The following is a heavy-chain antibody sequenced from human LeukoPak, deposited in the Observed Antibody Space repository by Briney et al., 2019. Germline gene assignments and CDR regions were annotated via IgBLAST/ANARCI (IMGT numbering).Heavy chain of an antibody. Sequence: PGGSLRLSCAASGFTFSSYSMNWDRQAPGKGLEWVSYISSSSSTIYYADSVKGRFTISRDNAKNSLYLQMNSLRAEDTAVYYCARDKDYWGQGTLVTVSS. CDR3: ARDKDY. CDR2: ISSSSSTI. J-gene: IGHJ4*02. CDR1: GFTFSSYS. V-gene: IGHV3-48*01.